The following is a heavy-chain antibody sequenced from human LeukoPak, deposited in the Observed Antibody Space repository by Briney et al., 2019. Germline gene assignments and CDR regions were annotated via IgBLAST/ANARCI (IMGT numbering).Heavy chain of an antibody. V-gene: IGHV3-7*01. CDR3: AREGAGSIGYYYYMDV. J-gene: IGHJ6*03. CDR2: IKQDGSEK. Sequence: GGSLRLSCAASGFTFSSYWMSWVRQAPGKGLEWVANIKQDGSEKYYVDSVKGRFTISRDNAKNSLYLQMNSLRAEDTAVYYCAREGAGSIGYYYYMDVWGKGTTVTVSS. D-gene: IGHD3-10*01. CDR1: GFTFSSYW.